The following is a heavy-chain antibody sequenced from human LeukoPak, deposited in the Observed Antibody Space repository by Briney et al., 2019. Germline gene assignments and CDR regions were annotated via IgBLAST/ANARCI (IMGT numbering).Heavy chain of an antibody. V-gene: IGHV3-48*04. D-gene: IGHD3-3*01. CDR2: ISTSSITI. J-gene: IGHJ1*01. Sequence: GGSLRLSCTASGFTFSTLAMSWVRQAPGKGLEWVSYISTSSITIYYADSVKGRFTISRDNAKNSLYLQMNSLRAEDTAVYYCARRGSYPYYDFWSGYWSAEYFQHWGQGTLVTVSS. CDR3: ARRGSYPYYDFWSGYWSAEYFQH. CDR1: GFTFSTLA.